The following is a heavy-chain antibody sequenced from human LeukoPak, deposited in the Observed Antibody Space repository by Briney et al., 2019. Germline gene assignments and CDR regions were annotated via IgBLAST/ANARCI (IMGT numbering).Heavy chain of an antibody. CDR1: LDSTTSNF. J-gene: IGHJ4*02. CDR3: AREIVGGFNPGAY. V-gene: IGHV4-4*02. D-gene: IGHD1-14*01. Sequence: SETLSLTCTVSLDSTTSNFWSWVRQPPGKGLEWIGEIHRSGSTNYNPSLQCRVTISIDRSKNQIALELSSVPAADTAVYYGAREIVGGFNPGAYWGQGTLVTVSS. CDR2: IHRSGST.